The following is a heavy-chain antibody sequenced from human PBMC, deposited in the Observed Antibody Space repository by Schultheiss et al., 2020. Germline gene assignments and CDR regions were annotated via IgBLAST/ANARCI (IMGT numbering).Heavy chain of an antibody. J-gene: IGHJ6*02. CDR2: IYYSGST. Sequence: SQPLSLTCTVSGGSISSGGYYWSWIRQHPGKGLEWIGYIYYSGSTYYNPSLKSRVTISVDTSKNQFSLKLSSVTAADTAVYYCARGPDSFTTASYYYYGMDVWGQGTTVTVSS. D-gene: IGHD3-22*01. V-gene: IGHV4-31*03. CDR3: ARGPDSFTTASYYYYGMDV. CDR1: GGSISSGGYY.